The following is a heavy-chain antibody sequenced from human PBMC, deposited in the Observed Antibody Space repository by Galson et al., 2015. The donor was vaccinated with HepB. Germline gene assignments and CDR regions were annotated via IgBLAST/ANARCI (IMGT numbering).Heavy chain of an antibody. Sequence: SLRLSCAASGFTLSSFTMHWVRQAPGKGLEWVAVLLYDGSHKYYAESVKGRFTISRDNSRNTLYLKMNSLRHEDTAVCYCAREGDTYGSGSFDIWGQGTIVTVSS. CDR3: AREGDTYGSGSFDI. CDR1: GFTLSSFT. CDR2: LLYDGSHK. V-gene: IGHV3-30-3*01. D-gene: IGHD3-10*01. J-gene: IGHJ3*02.